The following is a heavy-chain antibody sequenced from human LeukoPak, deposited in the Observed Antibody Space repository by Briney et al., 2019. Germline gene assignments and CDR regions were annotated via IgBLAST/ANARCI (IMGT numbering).Heavy chain of an antibody. Sequence: ASVTVSCKASGYSFTGYYIHWVRQAPGQGLEWMGRINPNSGGTNFAQKFQGRVTMTRDTSVSTAYMELSSLRSDDTAVYYCARVAPIVGATGGALDIWGQGTMVTVSS. CDR1: GYSFTGYY. CDR2: INPNSGGT. J-gene: IGHJ3*02. V-gene: IGHV1-2*06. D-gene: IGHD1-26*01. CDR3: ARVAPIVGATGGALDI.